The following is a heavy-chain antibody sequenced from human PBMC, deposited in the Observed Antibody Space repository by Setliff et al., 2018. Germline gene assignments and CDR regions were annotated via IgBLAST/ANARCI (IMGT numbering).Heavy chain of an antibody. D-gene: IGHD3-3*01. CDR1: GGSISSGGYY. CDR2: IYYSGSTS. J-gene: IGHJ6*03. V-gene: IGHV4-31*03. Sequence: SETLSLTCTVSGGSISSGGYYWSWIRQHPGKGLEWIGYIYYSGSTSYYNPSLKSRVTISLDTSKNQFSLSLSSVTAADTAVYYCARMSGFQYMDVWGKGTTVTVSS. CDR3: ARMSGFQYMDV.